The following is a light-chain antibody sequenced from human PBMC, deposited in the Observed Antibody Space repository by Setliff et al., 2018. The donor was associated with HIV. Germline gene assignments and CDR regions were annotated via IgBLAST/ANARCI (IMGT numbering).Light chain of an antibody. CDR2: DVI. Sequence: QSALTQPASVSGSPGQSITISCTGISSDVGGYYSVSWYQQRPGKAPNLMIYDVINRPSGVSNRFSGSRSGNTASLTISGLQVEDEADYYCSSYTTSSTLYVFGPGTKVTVL. J-gene: IGLJ1*01. CDR1: SSDVGGYYS. CDR3: SSYTTSSTLYV. V-gene: IGLV2-14*03.